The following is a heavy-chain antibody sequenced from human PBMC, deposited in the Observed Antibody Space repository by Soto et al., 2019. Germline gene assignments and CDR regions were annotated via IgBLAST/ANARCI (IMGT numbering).Heavy chain of an antibody. CDR1: GYTFTSYG. Sequence: ASVKVSCKAPGYTFTSYGISWVRQAPGQGLEWMGWISAYNGNTNYAQKLQGRVTMTTDTSTSTAYMELRSLRSDDTAVYYCARDSYERGWSGMDVWGPGTTVTVSS. CDR3: ARDSYERGWSGMDV. CDR2: ISAYNGNT. J-gene: IGHJ6*02. D-gene: IGHD6-19*01. V-gene: IGHV1-18*01.